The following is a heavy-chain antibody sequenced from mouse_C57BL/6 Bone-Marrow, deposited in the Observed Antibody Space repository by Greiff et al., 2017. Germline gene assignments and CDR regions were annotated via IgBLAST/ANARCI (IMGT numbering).Heavy chain of an antibody. J-gene: IGHJ2*01. CDR2: ILPGSGST. D-gene: IGHD2-1*01. CDR1: GYTFTGYW. V-gene: IGHV1-9*01. CDR3: ARWCNYLHYFDY. Sequence: VQLQQSGAELMKPGASVKLSCKATGYTFTGYWIEWVKQRPGHGLEWIGEILPGSGSTNYNAKFKGKATFTADTSSNTAYMQLSSLTTEDSAIYYCARWCNYLHYFDYWGQGTTLTVSS.